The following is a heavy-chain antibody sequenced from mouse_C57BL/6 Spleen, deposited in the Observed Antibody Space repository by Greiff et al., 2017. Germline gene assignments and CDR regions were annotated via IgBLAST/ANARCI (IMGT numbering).Heavy chain of an antibody. D-gene: IGHD2-4*01. Sequence: VQLQQSGAELMKPGASVKLSCKATGYTFTGYWLEWVKQRPGHGLEWIGEILPGSGSTNYNEKLKGKATFTADTSSNTAYMQLSRLTTEDSAIYYCARSGIYYDYDGYAMDYWGQGTSVTVSS. CDR3: ARSGIYYDYDGYAMDY. CDR2: ILPGSGST. CDR1: GYTFTGYW. V-gene: IGHV1-9*01. J-gene: IGHJ4*01.